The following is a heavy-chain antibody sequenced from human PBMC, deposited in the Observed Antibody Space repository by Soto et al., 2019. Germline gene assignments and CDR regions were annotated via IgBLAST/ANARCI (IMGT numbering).Heavy chain of an antibody. CDR3: ARDLNDYDLVGWFDP. CDR2: IYYSGST. CDR1: GVSISSGGYY. V-gene: IGHV4-30-4*08. J-gene: IGHJ5*02. D-gene: IGHD3-3*01. Sequence: SETLSLTCTVSGVSISSGGYYWSWIRQHPGKGLEWIGNIYYSGSTYYNPSLKSRVIISVDTSKNHFSLKLSSVTAADTTVYYCARDLNDYDLVGWFDPWGQGTLVTVSS.